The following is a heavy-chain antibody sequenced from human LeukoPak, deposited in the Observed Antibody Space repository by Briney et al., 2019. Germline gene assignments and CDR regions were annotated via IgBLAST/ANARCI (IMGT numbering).Heavy chain of an antibody. CDR1: GFTFSSYS. D-gene: IGHD2-21*01. V-gene: IGHV3-48*02. CDR2: ISGHSSAI. CDR3: ARDQYYSSDY. Sequence: QPGGSLRLSCAASGFTFSSYSMNWVRQAPGKGLEWVSYISGHSSAIYYADSVRGQFTISRDNAKESLYLQMNSLRDEDTAVYYCARDQYYSSDYWGQGTLVTVSS. J-gene: IGHJ4*02.